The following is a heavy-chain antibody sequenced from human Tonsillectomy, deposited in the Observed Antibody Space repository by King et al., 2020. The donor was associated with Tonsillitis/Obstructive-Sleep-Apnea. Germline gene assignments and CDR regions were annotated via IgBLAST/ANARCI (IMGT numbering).Heavy chain of an antibody. CDR1: GFTFSSYA. J-gene: IGHJ3*02. Sequence: VQLVESGGGLVQPGGSLRLSCAASGFTFSSYAMSWVRQAPGKGLEWVSGISASGGSTYYGDSVKGRFTNSRDNSKSTLYLQMNSQRAEDTAVDYCAKGHWSGGAFDIWGLGTMVTVSS. CDR2: ISASGGST. V-gene: IGHV3-23*04. CDR3: AKGHWSGGAFDI. D-gene: IGHD1-1*01.